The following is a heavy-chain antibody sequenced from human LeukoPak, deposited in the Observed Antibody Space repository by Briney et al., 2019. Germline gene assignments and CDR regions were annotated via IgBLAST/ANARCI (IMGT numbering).Heavy chain of an antibody. J-gene: IGHJ4*02. CDR3: VKDREYSYDY. CDR1: GFTFSNYA. Sequence: GGSLRLSCSVSGFTFSNYAMHWVRQAPGKGLEYVATISINGADTYYPDPVKGRFTISRDTSKNTLYLQMSSLRAEDTAVYYCVKDREYSYDYWGQGTLVTVSS. D-gene: IGHD2/OR15-2a*01. CDR2: ISINGADT. V-gene: IGHV3-64D*06.